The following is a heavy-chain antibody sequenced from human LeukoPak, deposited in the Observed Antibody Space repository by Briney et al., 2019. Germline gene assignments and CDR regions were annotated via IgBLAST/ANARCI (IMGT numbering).Heavy chain of an antibody. Sequence: PSETLSLTCTVSGASVNTGSYYWSWLRQPPGKGLEWIGNIYYSGTTNYNPSLKSRVTMSVDTSKNQFSLKLSSVTAADTAVYYCARVDTAMVGVTYYFDYWGQGTLVTVSS. CDR3: ARVDTAMVGVTYYFDY. J-gene: IGHJ4*02. D-gene: IGHD5-18*01. CDR2: IYYSGTT. CDR1: GASVNTGSYY. V-gene: IGHV4-61*01.